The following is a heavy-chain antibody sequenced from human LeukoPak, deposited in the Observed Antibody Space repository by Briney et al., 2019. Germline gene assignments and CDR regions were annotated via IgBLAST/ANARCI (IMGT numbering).Heavy chain of an antibody. Sequence: GGSLRLSCATSGFTFSGYGMDWVRQAPGKGLEWVSGISNGGGNTYYADSVKGRFTISRDNSNNTLYLQMNSLRAEDTAVYYCAKAVVVPAARSRYFDYWGQGTLVTVSS. D-gene: IGHD2-2*01. CDR2: ISNGGGNT. V-gene: IGHV3-23*01. CDR3: AKAVVVPAARSRYFDY. J-gene: IGHJ4*02. CDR1: GFTFSGYG.